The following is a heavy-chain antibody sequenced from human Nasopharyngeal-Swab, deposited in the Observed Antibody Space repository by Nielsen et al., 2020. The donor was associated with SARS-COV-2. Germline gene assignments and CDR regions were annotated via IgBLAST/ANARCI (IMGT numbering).Heavy chain of an antibody. CDR2: IDHTGGT. J-gene: IGHJ6*03. CDR3: ARGLSGIVPAPILGLGPFYSFYYMDV. Sequence: WVRQAPGKGLEWIGEIDHTGGTNYNPSLKSRVTISVDTSKNQFSLKLSSVTAADTAVYYCARGLSGIVPAPILGLGPFYSFYYMDVWGKGTTVTVSS. V-gene: IGHV4-34*01. D-gene: IGHD7-27*01.